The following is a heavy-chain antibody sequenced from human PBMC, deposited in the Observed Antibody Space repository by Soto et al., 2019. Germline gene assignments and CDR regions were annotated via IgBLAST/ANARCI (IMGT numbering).Heavy chain of an antibody. J-gene: IGHJ4*02. Sequence: SETLSRTCTVSGGSISSYYWSWIRQPPGKGLEWIGYIYYSGSTNYNPSLKSRVTISVDTSKNQFSLRLSSVTAADTAVYYCATYNYDSSGYYPFDYWGQGTLVTVSS. CDR1: GGSISSYY. V-gene: IGHV4-59*01. CDR3: ATYNYDSSGYYPFDY. CDR2: IYYSGST. D-gene: IGHD3-22*01.